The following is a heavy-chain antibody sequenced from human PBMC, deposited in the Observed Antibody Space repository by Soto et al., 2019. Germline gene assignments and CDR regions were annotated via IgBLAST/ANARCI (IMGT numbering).Heavy chain of an antibody. Sequence: QVQLVQSGAEVKKPGSSVKVSCKASGDTFSFYSINWVRQAPGLGLEWMGRFNPILSMSNSAQKFQGRVTLTADKXTRTAYMVLSSLRSEDTAMYYCATSYGSGSRAFDYWGQGALVTVSS. CDR2: FNPILSMS. D-gene: IGHD3-10*01. J-gene: IGHJ4*02. CDR1: GDTFSFYS. V-gene: IGHV1-69*02. CDR3: ATSYGSGSRAFDY.